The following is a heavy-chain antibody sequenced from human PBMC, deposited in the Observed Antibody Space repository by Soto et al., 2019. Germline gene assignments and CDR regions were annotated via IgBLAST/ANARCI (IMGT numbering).Heavy chain of an antibody. J-gene: IGHJ4*02. CDR2: ISSNGGST. CDR1: GFTFSSYA. CDR3: AILWFGESPFDY. V-gene: IGHV3-64*01. Sequence: GGSLRLSCAASGFTFSSYAMHWVRQAPGKGLEYVSAISSNGGSTYYANSVKGRFTISRDNSENTLYLQMGSLRAEDMAVYYCAILWFGESPFDYWGQGTLVTVSS. D-gene: IGHD3-10*01.